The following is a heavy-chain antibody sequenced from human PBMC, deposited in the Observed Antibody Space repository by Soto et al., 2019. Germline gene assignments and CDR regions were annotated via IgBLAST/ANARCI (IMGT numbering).Heavy chain of an antibody. D-gene: IGHD2-15*01. Sequence: QVQLVQSGAEVKKPGASVKVSCKASGYTFTSYGISWVRKAPGQGLEWMGWISANNGNTKYAQNFQGRVTMTTDTSTSTAYMELRSLRSDDTAVYYFARAYSPGLFDPWGQGTFVTVSS. CDR3: ARAYSPGLFDP. CDR1: GYTFTSYG. V-gene: IGHV1-18*01. CDR2: ISANNGNT. J-gene: IGHJ5*02.